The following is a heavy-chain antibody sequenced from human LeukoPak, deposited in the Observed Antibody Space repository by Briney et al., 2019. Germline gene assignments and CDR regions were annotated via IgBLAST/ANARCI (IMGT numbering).Heavy chain of an antibody. CDR1: GFTFSSYA. J-gene: IGHJ4*02. CDR2: ISYDGSNK. V-gene: IGHV3-30-3*01. CDR3: ARDSSPITMVRGVPHY. Sequence: GGSLRLSCAASGFTFSSYAMHWVRQAPGKGLEWVAVISYDGSNKYYADSVKGRFTISRDNSKNTLYLQMNSLRAEDTAVYYCARDSSPITMVRGVPHYWGQGTLVTVSS. D-gene: IGHD3-10*01.